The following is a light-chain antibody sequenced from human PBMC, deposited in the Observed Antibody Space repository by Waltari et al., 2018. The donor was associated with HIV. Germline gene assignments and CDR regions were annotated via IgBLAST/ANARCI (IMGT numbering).Light chain of an antibody. CDR3: AAWDDSLSGQWV. J-gene: IGLJ3*02. Sequence: QSVLTQPPSASGTPGQRVTISCSGSSSNIGSNFVYWYQQLPGTAPKLLIYRNNQWPSGVPDRVSGSKSGTSASLASSGLRSEDEADYYCAAWDDSLSGQWVFGGGTKLTVL. V-gene: IGLV1-47*01. CDR2: RNN. CDR1: SSNIGSNF.